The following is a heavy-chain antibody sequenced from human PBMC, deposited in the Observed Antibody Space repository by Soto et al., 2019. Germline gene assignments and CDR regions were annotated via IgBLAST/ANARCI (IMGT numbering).Heavy chain of an antibody. CDR2: VYSTGSV. CDR1: GGAIRRGGYH. D-gene: IGHD4-17*01. Sequence: QVQLQESGPSLVKPSQTLSLTCNVSGGAIRRGGYHWVWIRQHPEKGLDWIGHVYSTGSVFYNPSLGTRVDISLEKSNDCFPLHLTSVTAADTAIYYCARNPNDIGEYTVFDVWGHGTLVTVSS. J-gene: IGHJ3*01. CDR3: ARNPNDIGEYTVFDV. V-gene: IGHV4-31*03.